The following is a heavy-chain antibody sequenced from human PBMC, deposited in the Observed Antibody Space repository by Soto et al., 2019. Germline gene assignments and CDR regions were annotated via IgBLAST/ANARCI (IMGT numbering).Heavy chain of an antibody. Sequence: RRSCTASGFTVGEYAMSWFRQAPGKGLEWVGFIRSKAYGGTTEYAASVKGRFTISRDDSKSIAYLQMNSLKTEDTAVYYCTRDASRRQLVGGFDPWGQGTLVTVS. D-gene: IGHD6-6*01. CDR3: TRDASRRQLVGGFDP. J-gene: IGHJ5*02. CDR2: IRSKAYGGTT. V-gene: IGHV3-49*03. CDR1: GFTVGEYA.